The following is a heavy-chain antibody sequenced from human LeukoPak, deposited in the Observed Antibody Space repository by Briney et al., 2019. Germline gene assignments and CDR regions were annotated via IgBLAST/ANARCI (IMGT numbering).Heavy chain of an antibody. CDR1: GFTFSSYS. J-gene: IGHJ4*02. Sequence: GGSLRLSCAASGFTFSSYSMNWVRQAPGKGLEWVSYLSSSSSTIYYADSVKGRFTISRDNAKNSLYLQMNSLRAEDTAVYYCARTSGSYGPDYWGQGTLVTVSS. D-gene: IGHD1-26*01. CDR3: ARTSGSYGPDY. V-gene: IGHV3-48*04. CDR2: LSSSSSTI.